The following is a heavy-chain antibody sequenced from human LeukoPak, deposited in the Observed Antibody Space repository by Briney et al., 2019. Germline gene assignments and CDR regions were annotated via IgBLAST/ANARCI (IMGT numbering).Heavy chain of an antibody. Sequence: ASVKASCKASGYTFTSYYMHWVRQAPGQGLEWMGWINPNSGGTNYAQKFQGRVTMTRDTSISTAYMELSRLRSDDTAVYYCARARYCSSTSCYPGDIWGQGTMVTVSS. V-gene: IGHV1-2*02. D-gene: IGHD2-2*01. J-gene: IGHJ3*02. CDR3: ARARYCSSTSCYPGDI. CDR2: INPNSGGT. CDR1: GYTFTSYY.